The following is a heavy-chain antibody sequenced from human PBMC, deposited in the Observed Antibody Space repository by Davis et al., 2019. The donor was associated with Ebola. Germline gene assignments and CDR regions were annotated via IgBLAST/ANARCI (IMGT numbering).Heavy chain of an antibody. J-gene: IGHJ5*02. CDR2: IYYSGST. CDR3: AREYCSGGSCHENWFDP. V-gene: IGHV4-59*01. D-gene: IGHD2-15*01. Sequence: GSLRLSCTVSGGSISGYYWSWIRQPPGKGLEWIGYIYYSGSTNYNPSLKSRVTISVDTSKNQFSLKLSSVTAADTAVYYCAREYCSGGSCHENWFDPWGQGTLVTVSS. CDR1: GGSISGYY.